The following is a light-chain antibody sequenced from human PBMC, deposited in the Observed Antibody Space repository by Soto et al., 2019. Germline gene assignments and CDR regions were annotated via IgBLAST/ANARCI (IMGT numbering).Light chain of an antibody. CDR2: DAS. Sequence: EIVLTQSPATLSLSPGERATLSCRASQSVRSNLAWYQQKPGQAPRLLIYDASTRATGIPARFSGSGSGTDFTLTISRLEPEDFAVYYCQQYGSSGTFGQGTKVDIK. J-gene: IGKJ1*01. CDR3: QQYGSSGT. V-gene: IGKV3-20*01. CDR1: QSVRSN.